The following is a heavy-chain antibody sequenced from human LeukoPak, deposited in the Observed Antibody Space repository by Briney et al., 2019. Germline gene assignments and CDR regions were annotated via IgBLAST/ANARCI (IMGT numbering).Heavy chain of an antibody. D-gene: IGHD3-22*01. J-gene: IGHJ4*02. V-gene: IGHV1-8*01. CDR3: AIKLSSGGY. CDR2: VSPNSANT. CDR1: GYTFTSYD. Sequence: ASVKVSCKASGYTFTSYDVNWVRQATGQGLEWMGWVSPNSANTAYAQKFQGRVTMTRNTSISTAYMELSSLRSEDTAVYYCAIKLSSGGYWGQGTLVTVSS.